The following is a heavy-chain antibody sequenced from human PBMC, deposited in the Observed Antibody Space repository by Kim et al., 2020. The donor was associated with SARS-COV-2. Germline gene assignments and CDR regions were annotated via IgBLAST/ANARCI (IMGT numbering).Heavy chain of an antibody. CDR1: GGTFSSYA. CDR3: ASLYSSGWSFDY. V-gene: IGHV1-69*04. J-gene: IGHJ4*02. CDR2: IIPILGIA. Sequence: SVKVSCKASGGTFSSYAISWVRQAPGQGLEWMGRIIPILGIANYAQKFQGRVTITADKSTSTAYMELSSLRSEDTAVYYCASLYSSGWSFDYWGQGTLVTVSS. D-gene: IGHD6-19*01.